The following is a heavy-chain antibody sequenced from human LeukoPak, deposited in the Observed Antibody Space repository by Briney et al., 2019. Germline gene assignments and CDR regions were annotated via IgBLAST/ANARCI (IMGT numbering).Heavy chain of an antibody. V-gene: IGHV3-11*01. CDR2: ISSSGSTI. D-gene: IGHD6-13*01. CDR3: ARVEQQLASWDYYYGMDV. CDR1: GFTFSDYY. Sequence: GGSLRLSCAASGFTFSDYYMSWIRQAPGKGLEWVSYISSSGSTIYYADSVKGRFTISRDNAKNSLYLQMNSLRAEDTAVYYCARVEQQLASWDYYYGMDVWGQGTTVTVSS. J-gene: IGHJ6*02.